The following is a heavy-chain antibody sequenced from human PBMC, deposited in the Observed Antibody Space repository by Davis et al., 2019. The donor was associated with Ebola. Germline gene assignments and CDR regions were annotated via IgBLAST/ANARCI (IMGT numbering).Heavy chain of an antibody. J-gene: IGHJ4*02. V-gene: IGHV3-53*04. CDR1: GFTVSSNH. D-gene: IGHD6-19*01. CDR3: ATTQWPREFDN. Sequence: GESLKISCTASGFTVSSNHMSWVRQAPGKGLEWVSVIYDQSTAYADAVRGRFIISRHKSNNTLYLEMSSLRVDDTAVYYCATTQWPREFDNWGQGTLVTISS. CDR2: IYDQST.